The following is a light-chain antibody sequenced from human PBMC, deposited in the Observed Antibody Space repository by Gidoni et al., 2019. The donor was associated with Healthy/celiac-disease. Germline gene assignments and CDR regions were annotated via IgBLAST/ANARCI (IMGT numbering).Light chain of an antibody. CDR2: WAS. J-gene: IGKJ5*01. Sequence: IVMTQSPDSLAVSLGDRATINCKSSQSVLYSSNNKNYLAWYQPKPGQPPKLLIYWASTLESGVPDRFSGSGSGTDFTLTISGLQAEDVAVYYCQQYYSTPITFGQXTRLEIK. CDR3: QQYYSTPIT. V-gene: IGKV4-1*01. CDR1: QSVLYSSNNKNY.